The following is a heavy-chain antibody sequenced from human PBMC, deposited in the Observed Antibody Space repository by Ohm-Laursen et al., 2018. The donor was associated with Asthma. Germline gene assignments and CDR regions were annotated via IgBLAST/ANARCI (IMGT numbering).Heavy chain of an antibody. Sequence: ASVKVSCKASGYTFTSYAMHWVRQAPGQRLEWMGWINAGNGNTKYSQKFQGRVTITRDTSASTAYMELSSLRSEDTAVYYCARTSGYSSSWYVNEYFQHWGQGTLVTVSS. J-gene: IGHJ1*01. D-gene: IGHD6-13*01. CDR2: INAGNGNT. V-gene: IGHV1-3*01. CDR1: GYTFTSYA. CDR3: ARTSGYSSSWYVNEYFQH.